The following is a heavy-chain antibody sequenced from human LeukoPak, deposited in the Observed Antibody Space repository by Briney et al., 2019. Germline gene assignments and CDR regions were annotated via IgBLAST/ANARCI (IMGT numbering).Heavy chain of an antibody. J-gene: IGHJ6*02. Sequence: GGSLRLSCAASGFTFSSYSMNWVRQAPGKGLEWVSSISSSSSYIYHADSVKGRFTISRDNAKNSLYLQMNSLRAEDTAVYYCARGTASFSQGMDVWGQGTTVTVSS. CDR1: GFTFSSYS. D-gene: IGHD3-3*02. CDR3: ARGTASFSQGMDV. CDR2: ISSSSSYI. V-gene: IGHV3-21*01.